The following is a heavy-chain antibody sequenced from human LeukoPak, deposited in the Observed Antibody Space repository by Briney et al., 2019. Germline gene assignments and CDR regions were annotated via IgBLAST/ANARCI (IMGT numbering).Heavy chain of an antibody. CDR1: GGSFSGYY. J-gene: IGHJ4*02. D-gene: IGHD2-15*01. V-gene: IGHV4-34*01. CDR3: ARELTQVSY. Sequence: KPSETLSLTCGVYGGSFSGYYWTWIRQPPGKGLEWIGEINHSGNANYDPSLKSRVTMSVDTSKNQFSLKLSSVAAADTAVYYCARELTQVSYWGQGTLVTVSS. CDR2: INHSGNA.